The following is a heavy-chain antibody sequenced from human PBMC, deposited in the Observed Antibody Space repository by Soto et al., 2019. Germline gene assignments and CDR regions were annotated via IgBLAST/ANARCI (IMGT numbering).Heavy chain of an antibody. D-gene: IGHD2-15*01. CDR2: ISYDGSNK. Sequence: PGGSLRLSCAASGFTFSSYGMHWVRQAPGKGLEWVAVISYDGSNKYYADSVKGRFTISRDNSKNTLYLQMNSLRAEDTAVYYCAKEGSGNYYYYGMDVWGQGTTVTVSS. CDR3: AKEGSGNYYYYGMDV. CDR1: GFTFSSYG. J-gene: IGHJ6*02. V-gene: IGHV3-30*18.